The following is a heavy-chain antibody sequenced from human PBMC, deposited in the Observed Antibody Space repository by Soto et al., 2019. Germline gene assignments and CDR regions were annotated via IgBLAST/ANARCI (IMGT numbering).Heavy chain of an antibody. Sequence: SETLSLTCTVSGGSVSSGSYYWSWIRQPPGKGLEWIGYIYYSGSTNYNPPLKSRVTISVDTSKNQFSLKLSSVTAADTAVYYCARVYYDILTGYYWGPPPDYYYGMDVWGQGTTVTVSS. CDR2: IYYSGST. D-gene: IGHD3-9*01. CDR1: GGSVSSGSYY. V-gene: IGHV4-61*01. J-gene: IGHJ6*02. CDR3: ARVYYDILTGYYWGPPPDYYYGMDV.